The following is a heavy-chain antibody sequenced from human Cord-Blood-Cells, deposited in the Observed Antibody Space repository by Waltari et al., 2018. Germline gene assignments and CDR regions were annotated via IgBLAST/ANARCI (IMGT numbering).Heavy chain of an antibody. V-gene: IGHV1-3*01. CDR2: INAGNGNT. Sequence: RLEWMGWINAGNGNTKYSQKFQGRVTITRDTSASTAYMELSSLRSEDTAVYYCARAVVTIFGVVITHFDYWGQGTLVTVSS. J-gene: IGHJ4*02. D-gene: IGHD3-3*01. CDR3: ARAVVTIFGVVITHFDY.